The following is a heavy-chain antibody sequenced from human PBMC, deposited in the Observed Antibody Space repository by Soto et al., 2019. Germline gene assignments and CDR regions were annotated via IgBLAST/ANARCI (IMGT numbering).Heavy chain of an antibody. V-gene: IGHV3-30-3*01. CDR2: ISYDGSNK. J-gene: IGHJ5*02. CDR1: GFTFSSYA. CDR3: AAQISHA. Sequence: PGGSLRLSCAASGFTFSSYAMHWVRQAPGKGLEWVAVISYDGSNKYYADSVKGRFTISRDNSKNTLYLQMNSLRAEDTAVYYCAAQISHAWGQGTLVTVSS.